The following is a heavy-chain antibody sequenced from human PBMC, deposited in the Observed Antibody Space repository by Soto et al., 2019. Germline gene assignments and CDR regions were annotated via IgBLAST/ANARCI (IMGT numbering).Heavy chain of an antibody. Sequence: QVQLVQSGAEVKKPGSSVKVSCRASGDTFSSYTVNWVRQAPGRGLEWLGRIIPVLGTTDYAQKFKGRVTITADKSTNTVYMELSSLRSEDTAVYYCARRRYCGYDCYHKHYYGMDVWGQGTTVTVAS. D-gene: IGHD2-21*02. CDR1: GDTFSSYT. CDR2: IIPVLGTT. V-gene: IGHV1-69*08. J-gene: IGHJ6*02. CDR3: ARRRYCGYDCYHKHYYGMDV.